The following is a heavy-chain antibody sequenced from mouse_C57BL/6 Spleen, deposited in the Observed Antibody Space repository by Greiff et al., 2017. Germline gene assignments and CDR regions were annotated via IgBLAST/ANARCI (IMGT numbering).Heavy chain of an antibody. CDR3: ARDSYYGSRDWYFDV. J-gene: IGHJ1*03. V-gene: IGHV5-16*01. Sequence: DVKLVESEGGLVQPGSSMKLSCTASGFTFSDYYMAWVRQVPEKGLEWVANINYDGSSTYYLDSLKSRFIISRDNAKNILYLQMSSLKSEDTATYYCARDSYYGSRDWYFDVWGTGTTVTVSS. CDR1: GFTFSDYY. D-gene: IGHD1-1*01. CDR2: INYDGSST.